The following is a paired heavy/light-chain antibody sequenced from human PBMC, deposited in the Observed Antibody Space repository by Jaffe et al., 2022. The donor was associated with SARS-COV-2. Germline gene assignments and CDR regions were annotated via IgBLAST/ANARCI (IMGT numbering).Light chain of an antibody. V-gene: IGKV4-1*01. J-gene: IGKJ2*01. CDR3: QQYYSIPRT. CDR1: QSVLFSSNNKNY. CDR2: WAS. Sequence: DIVMTQFPDSLAVSLGERATITCKSSQSVLFSSNNKNYLAWYQQKPGHPPKLLFYWASTRESGVPDRFSGSGSGTDFTLTISSLQAEDVAVYFCQQYYSIPRTFGQGTKLEI.
Heavy chain of an antibody. CDR2: ILNSGST. CDR3: ARDHCTRTTCDVAY. J-gene: IGHJ4*02. V-gene: IGHV4-31*03. Sequence: QVQLQESGPGLVKPSQTLSLTCTVSGDSISSGGYFWSWLRQHPERGLEWIGYILNSGSTDYNPSLKSRVAISVDKSKNQFSLNLSSVTAADTAVYYCARDHCTRTTCDVAYWGLGTLVTVSS. D-gene: IGHD2-8*01. CDR1: GDSISSGGYF.